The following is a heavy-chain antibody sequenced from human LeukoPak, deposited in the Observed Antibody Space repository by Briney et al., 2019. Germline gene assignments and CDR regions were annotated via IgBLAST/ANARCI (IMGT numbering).Heavy chain of an antibody. J-gene: IGHJ6*03. D-gene: IGHD4/OR15-4a*01. CDR3: ARRKGAYSYYYYYMDV. CDR1: GGSISSSSHY. Sequence: SETLSLTCTVSGGSISSSSHYWGWIRQPPGKGLEWIGSIYYSGSTYYNPSLKSRVTISVDTSKNQFSLKLSSVTAADTAVYYCARRKGAYSYYYYYMDVWGKGAPVTVSS. CDR2: IYYSGST. V-gene: IGHV4-39*01.